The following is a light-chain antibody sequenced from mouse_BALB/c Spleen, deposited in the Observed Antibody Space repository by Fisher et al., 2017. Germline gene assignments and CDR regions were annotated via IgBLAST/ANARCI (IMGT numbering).Light chain of an antibody. CDR3: QQWSSNPPT. J-gene: IGKJ5*01. V-gene: IGKV4-59*01. CDR2: DTS. Sequence: IVLTQSTAIMSASPGEKVTMTCSASSSVSYMHWYQQKSGTSPKRWIYDTSNLASGVPARFSGSGSGTSYSLTISSMEAEDAATYYCQQWSSNPPTFGAGTKLELK. CDR1: SSVSY.